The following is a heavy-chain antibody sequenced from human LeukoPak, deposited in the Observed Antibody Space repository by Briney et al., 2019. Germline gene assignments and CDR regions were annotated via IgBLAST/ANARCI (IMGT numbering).Heavy chain of an antibody. D-gene: IGHD6-19*01. Sequence: PGGSLRLSCVASGFTFSNYWMSWVRQAPGKGLEWVANIKQAGSEKYYVDSVKGRFTISRDNAKNSVYLQMNSLRAADTAVYYCTRTAVAGTDQGFDYWGQGTLVTVSS. CDR3: TRTAVAGTDQGFDY. CDR1: GFTFSNYW. V-gene: IGHV3-7*05. J-gene: IGHJ4*02. CDR2: IKQAGSEK.